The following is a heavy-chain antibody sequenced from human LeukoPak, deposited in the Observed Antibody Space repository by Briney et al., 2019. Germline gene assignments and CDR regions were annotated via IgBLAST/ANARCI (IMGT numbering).Heavy chain of an antibody. Sequence: PGGSLRLSCAASGFTFSSYSMNWVREAPGKGLEWVSSISSSSSYIYYADSVKGRFNISRDNDKNSLYLSMNSLRAEDTAVYYCARDCYHDSSGSSFDYWGQGTLVTVSS. CDR3: ARDCYHDSSGSSFDY. J-gene: IGHJ4*02. CDR2: ISSSSSYI. V-gene: IGHV3-21*01. D-gene: IGHD3-22*01. CDR1: GFTFSSYS.